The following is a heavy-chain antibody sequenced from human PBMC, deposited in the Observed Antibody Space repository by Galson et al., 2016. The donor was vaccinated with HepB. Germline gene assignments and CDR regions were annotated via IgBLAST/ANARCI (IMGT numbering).Heavy chain of an antibody. J-gene: IGHJ3*02. CDR3: AREGYSSGHCGAFDI. CDR1: GFVINNYP. CDR2: IGSGGFQ. V-gene: IGHV3-23*01. Sequence: SLRLSCAASGFVINNYPMTWVRQAPGKGLEWVSTIGSGGFQHYADSVKGRFTVSRDNSRNTLYLQMDSLTADDTALYFCAREGYSSGHCGAFDIWGRGTVVAVSS. D-gene: IGHD6-19*01.